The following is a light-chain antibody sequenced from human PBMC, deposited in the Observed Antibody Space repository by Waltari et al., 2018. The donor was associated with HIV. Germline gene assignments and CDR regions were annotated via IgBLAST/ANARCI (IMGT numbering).Light chain of an antibody. CDR3: SSYTSTSTV. V-gene: IGLV2-14*01. CDR1: SSDVGGYNY. Sequence: QSALTQPASVSRSPGQSIPISCTVTSSDVGGYNYVSWYQQHPGKAPKLMIYEVSYRPSGVSNRFSGSKSGNTASLTISGLQAEDEADYYCSSYTSTSTVFGGGTKLTVL. CDR2: EVS. J-gene: IGLJ3*02.